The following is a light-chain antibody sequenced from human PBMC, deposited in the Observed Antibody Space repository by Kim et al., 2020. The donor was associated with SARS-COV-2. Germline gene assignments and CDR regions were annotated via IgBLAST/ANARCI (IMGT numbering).Light chain of an antibody. J-gene: IGKJ1*01. CDR3: QQYNSYS. Sequence: IQMTQSPSTLSASVGDRVTITCRASQSIGTWLAWYQQKPGKAPKLLIYDASSLESGVPSRFSGSGSGTDFILTISSLQPDDFATYYCQQYNSYSFGQGTKVEIK. CDR1: QSIGTW. CDR2: DAS. V-gene: IGKV1-5*01.